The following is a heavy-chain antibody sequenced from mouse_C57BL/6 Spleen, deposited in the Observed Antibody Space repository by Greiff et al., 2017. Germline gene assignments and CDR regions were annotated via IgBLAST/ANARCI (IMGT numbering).Heavy chain of an antibody. CDR2: IDPSDSYT. J-gene: IGHJ1*03. Sequence: VQLQQPGAELVMPGASVKLSCKASGYTFTSYWMHWVKQRPGQGLEWIGEIDPSDSYTNYNQKFKGKSTLTVDKSASTAYMQLSSLTSEDSAVYYCARTSNWYFDGWGTGTTVTVSS. CDR1: GYTFTSYW. CDR3: ARTSNWYFDG. D-gene: IGHD5-1*01. V-gene: IGHV1-69*01.